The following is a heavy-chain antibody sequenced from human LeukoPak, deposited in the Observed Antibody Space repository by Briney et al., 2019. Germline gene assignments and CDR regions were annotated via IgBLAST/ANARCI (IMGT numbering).Heavy chain of an antibody. CDR1: GFTFSTYG. V-gene: IGHV3-23*01. Sequence: GGSLRLSCAASGFTFSTYGMTWVRQAPGKGLEWVSDIGISSDSTYYADSVKGRFTFSRDNTKNTLYLQMNSLRAEDTAVYYCAKRALYGSGTYYFDCWGQGTLVTVSS. J-gene: IGHJ4*02. CDR3: AKRALYGSGTYYFDC. D-gene: IGHD3-10*01. CDR2: IGISSDST.